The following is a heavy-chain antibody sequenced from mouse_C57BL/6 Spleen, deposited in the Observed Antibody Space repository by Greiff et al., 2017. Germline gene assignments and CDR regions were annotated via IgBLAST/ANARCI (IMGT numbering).Heavy chain of an antibody. J-gene: IGHJ2*01. D-gene: IGHD2-5*01. CDR1: GYTFTSYW. CDR3: ERHSNYFDY. V-gene: IGHV1-55*01. Sequence: QVQLQQPGAELVKPGASVKMSCKASGYTFTSYWITWVKQRPGQGLEWIGDIYPGSGSTNYNEKFKSKATLTVDTSSSTAYMQLRSLTSDDSAVYYCERHSNYFDYWGQGTTLTVSS. CDR2: IYPGSGST.